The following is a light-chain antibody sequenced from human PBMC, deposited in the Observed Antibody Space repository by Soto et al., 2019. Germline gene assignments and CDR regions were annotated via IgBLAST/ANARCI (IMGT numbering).Light chain of an antibody. CDR1: SSDVGSYNL. Sequence: QCVLAQPASVSGSPGQSITISCTGTSSDVGSYNLVSWYQQHPGKAPKLMIYEVSKRPSGVSNRFSGSKSGNTASLTISGLQAEDEADYYCCSYAGSGTLVFGTGTKVTVL. CDR3: CSYAGSGTLV. J-gene: IGLJ1*01. CDR2: EVS. V-gene: IGLV2-23*02.